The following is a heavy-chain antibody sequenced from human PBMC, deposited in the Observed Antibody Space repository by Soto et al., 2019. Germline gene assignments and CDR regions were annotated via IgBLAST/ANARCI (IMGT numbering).Heavy chain of an antibody. J-gene: IGHJ4*02. Sequence: SETLSLTCTVYGGSISSGDYYWSWISQPPGKGLEWIGYIYYSGNTYYNPSLKSRGTISVDTSKNQFSLKLSSVTAADTAVYYCARGGGSSSWERFDYWGQGTLVTVSS. CDR3: ARGGGSSSWERFDY. CDR1: GGSISSGDYY. CDR2: IYYSGNT. V-gene: IGHV4-30-4*01. D-gene: IGHD6-13*01.